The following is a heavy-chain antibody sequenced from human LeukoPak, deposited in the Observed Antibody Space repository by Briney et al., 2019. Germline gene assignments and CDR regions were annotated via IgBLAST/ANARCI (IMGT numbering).Heavy chain of an antibody. CDR3: AKAHSSGRLTYFDY. Sequence: GGSLRLSCAASGFTFSSYWMSWVRQAPGKGLEWVSAISGSGGSTYYADSVKGRFTISRDNSKNTLYLQMNSLRAEDTAVYYCAKAHSSGRLTYFDYWGQGTLVTVSS. CDR1: GFTFSSYW. J-gene: IGHJ4*02. V-gene: IGHV3-23*01. CDR2: ISGSGGST. D-gene: IGHD6-19*01.